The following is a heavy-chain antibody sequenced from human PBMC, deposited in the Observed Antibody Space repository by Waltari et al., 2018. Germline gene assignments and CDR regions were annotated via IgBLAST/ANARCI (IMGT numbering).Heavy chain of an antibody. CDR1: GFTFSSYS. D-gene: IGHD3-22*01. J-gene: IGHJ4*02. CDR2: ISSSSSTI. Sequence: EVQLVESGGGLVQPGGSLRLSCAASGFTFSSYSMNWVRQAPGKGLEWVSYISSSSSTIYYADSVKGRFTISRDNAKNSLYLQMNSLRAEDTAVYYCARDPRGDHYYDSSGDYWGQGTLVTVSS. CDR3: ARDPRGDHYYDSSGDY. V-gene: IGHV3-48*01.